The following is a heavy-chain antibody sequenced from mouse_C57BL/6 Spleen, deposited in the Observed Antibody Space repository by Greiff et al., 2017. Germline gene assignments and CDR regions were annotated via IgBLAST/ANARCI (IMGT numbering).Heavy chain of an antibody. CDR3: VRDGSDYDYGYYAMDY. J-gene: IGHJ4*01. CDR2: LRSKSSNYAT. Sequence: EVTVVASGGGLVQPKGSLTLSCAASGFTFPTYALHWVRQAPGQGLEWVSCLRSKSSNYATYYADSVKDRFTISRDDSQSMLYLQMNNLKTEDTAMYYCVRDGSDYDYGYYAMDYWGQGTSVTVSS. V-gene: IGHV10-3*01. D-gene: IGHD2-4*01. CDR1: GFTFPTYA.